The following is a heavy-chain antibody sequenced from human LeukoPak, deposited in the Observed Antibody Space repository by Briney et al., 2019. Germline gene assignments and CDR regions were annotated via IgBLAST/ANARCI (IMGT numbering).Heavy chain of an antibody. Sequence: PGGSLRLSCEASGFTFSTSAMTWVRQAPGKGLEWVSGISPSGGATHYSDSVKGRFTISRDNSKNTLYLQMNSLRAEDTAVYYCARDPFRFEAYYFDYWGQGTLVTVSS. CDR3: ARDPFRFEAYYFDY. D-gene: IGHD3-10*01. CDR2: ISPSGGAT. CDR1: GFTFSTSA. J-gene: IGHJ4*02. V-gene: IGHV3-23*01.